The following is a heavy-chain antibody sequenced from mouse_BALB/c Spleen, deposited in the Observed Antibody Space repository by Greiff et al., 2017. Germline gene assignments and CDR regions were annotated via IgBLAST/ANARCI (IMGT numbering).Heavy chain of an antibody. Sequence: EVMLVESGGGLVKPGGSLKLSCAASGFTFSSYAMSWVRQTPEKRLEWVASISSGGSTYYPDSVKGRFTISRDNARYILYLQMSSLRSEDTAMYYCARPPYYYGSSWFAYWGQGTLVTVSA. CDR3: ARPPYYYGSSWFAY. V-gene: IGHV5-6-5*01. D-gene: IGHD1-1*01. CDR1: GFTFSSYA. J-gene: IGHJ3*01. CDR2: ISSGGST.